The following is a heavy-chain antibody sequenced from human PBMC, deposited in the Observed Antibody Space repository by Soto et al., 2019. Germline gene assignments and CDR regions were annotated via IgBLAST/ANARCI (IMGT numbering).Heavy chain of an antibody. Sequence: GGSLRLSCAASGFTFSSYAMHWVRQAPGKGLEWVAVISYDGGNKYYADSVKGRFTISRDNSKNTLYLQMNSLRAEDTAVYYCARATDRYSSSWSFDYWGQGTLVTVSS. CDR2: ISYDGGNK. CDR1: GFTFSSYA. CDR3: ARATDRYSSSWSFDY. J-gene: IGHJ4*02. D-gene: IGHD6-13*01. V-gene: IGHV3-30-3*01.